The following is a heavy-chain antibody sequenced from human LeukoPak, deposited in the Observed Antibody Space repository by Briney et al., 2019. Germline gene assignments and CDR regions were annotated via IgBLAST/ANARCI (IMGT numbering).Heavy chain of an antibody. Sequence: SETLSLTCTISGGSISTYSWSWIRQPPGKGLQWIGYIYYSGSTYYNPSLKSRVTISVDTSKNQFSLKLSSVTAADTAVYYCARLATYYDFWSACYTGGVGGYFDYWGQGTLVTVSS. CDR2: IYYSGST. CDR3: ARLATYYDFWSACYTGGVGGYFDY. D-gene: IGHD3-3*01. CDR1: GGSISTYS. J-gene: IGHJ4*02. V-gene: IGHV4-59*06.